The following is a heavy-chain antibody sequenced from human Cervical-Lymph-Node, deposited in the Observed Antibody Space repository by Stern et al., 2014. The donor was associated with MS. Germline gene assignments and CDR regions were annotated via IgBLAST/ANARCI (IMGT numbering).Heavy chain of an antibody. D-gene: IGHD6-19*01. CDR2: INPSGGST. CDR3: AREVAGHRLGMMDV. V-gene: IGHV1-46*01. J-gene: IGHJ6*02. Sequence: QMVQSGAEVKKPGASVKVSCKASGYTFTSYYMHWVRQTPGQGHEWMGIINPSGGSTSCAKKFQGRVTMTRDTSTSTVYMELSSLRSEDTAVYYCAREVAGHRLGMMDVWGQGTTVTVSS. CDR1: GYTFTSYY.